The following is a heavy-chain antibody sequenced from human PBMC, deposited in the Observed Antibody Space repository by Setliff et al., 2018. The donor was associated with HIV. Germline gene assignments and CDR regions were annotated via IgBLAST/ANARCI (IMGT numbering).Heavy chain of an antibody. J-gene: IGHJ3*01. V-gene: IGHV3-7*03. Sequence: PGGSLRLSCAASGFTFSTYHMSWVRQAPGKGLEWVAKITQDGSDKHYVDSVKGRFTISRDNAENSLLLEMTNLRAEDTAFYYCTNKPESFNSFEVWGQGTVVTVSS. CDR1: GFTFSTYH. CDR3: TNKPESFNSFEV. CDR2: ITQDGSDK.